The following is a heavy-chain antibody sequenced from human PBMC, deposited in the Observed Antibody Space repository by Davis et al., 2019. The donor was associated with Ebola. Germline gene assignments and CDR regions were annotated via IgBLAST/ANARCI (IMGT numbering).Heavy chain of an antibody. Sequence: GGSLRLSCAASGFVFSSYVMSWVRRAPGKGLEWVSTIGLSAVTYYADSVKGRFTISRDNSKNTLYLQMNSLRAEDTAVYYCAKDWHATIFGVAKDYWGQGTLVTVSS. CDR3: AKDWHATIFGVAKDY. J-gene: IGHJ4*02. CDR1: GFVFSSYV. V-gene: IGHV3-23*01. CDR2: IGLSAVT. D-gene: IGHD3-3*01.